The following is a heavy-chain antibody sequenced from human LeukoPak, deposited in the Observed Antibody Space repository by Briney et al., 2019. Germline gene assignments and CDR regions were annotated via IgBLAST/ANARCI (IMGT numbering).Heavy chain of an antibody. CDR1: GYTFTGYY. D-gene: IGHD6-19*01. V-gene: IGHV1-2*02. CDR3: ARVGGWHDAFDI. J-gene: IGHJ3*02. Sequence: ASVKVSCKASGYTFTGYYMHWVRQAPGQGLEWMGWINPNSGGTNYAQKFQGTVTMTRDTSISTANMELSRLRSDDTAVYYCARVGGWHDAFDIWGQGTMVTVSS. CDR2: INPNSGGT.